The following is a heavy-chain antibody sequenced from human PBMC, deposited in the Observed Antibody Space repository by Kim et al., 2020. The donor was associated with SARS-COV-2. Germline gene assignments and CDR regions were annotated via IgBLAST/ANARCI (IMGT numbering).Heavy chain of an antibody. CDR1: GFTFSSYA. D-gene: IGHD1-26*01. CDR2: ISYDGSNK. V-gene: IGHV3-30*04. CDR3: ARDLLKVGATTKYYYYYGVDV. Sequence: GGSLRLSCAASGFTFSSYAMHWVRQAPGKGLEWVAVISYDGSNKYYADSVKGRFTISRDNSKNTLYLRMNSLRAEDTAVYYCARDLLKVGATTKYYYYYGVDVWGQGTTVTVSS. J-gene: IGHJ6*02.